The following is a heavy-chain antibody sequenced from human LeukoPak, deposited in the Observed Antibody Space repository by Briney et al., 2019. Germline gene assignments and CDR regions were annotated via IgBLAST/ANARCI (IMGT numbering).Heavy chain of an antibody. V-gene: IGHV4-59*01. D-gene: IGHD1-26*01. Sequence: KPSETLSLTCTVSGGSISSYYWSWIRQPPGKGLEWIGYIYYSGSTNYNPSLKSRVTISVDTSKNQFSLKLSSVTAADTAVYYCARAAVVGAYYYYYGMDVWGQGTLVTVSS. J-gene: IGHJ6*02. CDR2: IYYSGST. CDR1: GGSISSYY. CDR3: ARAAVVGAYYYYYGMDV.